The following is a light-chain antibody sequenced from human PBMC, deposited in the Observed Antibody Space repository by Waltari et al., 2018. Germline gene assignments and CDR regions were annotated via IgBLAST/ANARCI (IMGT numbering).Light chain of an antibody. V-gene: IGLV2-11*01. CDR1: SSDVGGYDY. J-gene: IGLJ2*01. CDR3: CSFAGNYTLL. Sequence: QSALPQPRSVSGSPGQSVTLSCTGTSSDVGGYDYVSWYQQHPGKAPKLIISDVDKRPSGVSDRFSGSKSGNTASLTISGLQVDDEASYYCCSFAGNYTLLFGGGTNLTVL. CDR2: DVD.